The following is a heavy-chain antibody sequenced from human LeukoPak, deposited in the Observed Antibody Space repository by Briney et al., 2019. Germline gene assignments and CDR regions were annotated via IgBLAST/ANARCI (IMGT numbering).Heavy chain of an antibody. V-gene: IGHV4-34*01. CDR1: GGSFSGYY. CDR3: ARGQDIVVVPAPYYYYYMDV. Sequence: PSETLSLTCAVYGGSFSGYYWSWIRQPPGKGLEWIGEINHSGSTNYNPSLKSRVTISVDTSKNQFSLKLSSVIAADTAVYYCARGQDIVVVPAPYYYYYMDVWGKGTTVTVSS. J-gene: IGHJ6*03. D-gene: IGHD2-2*01. CDR2: INHSGST.